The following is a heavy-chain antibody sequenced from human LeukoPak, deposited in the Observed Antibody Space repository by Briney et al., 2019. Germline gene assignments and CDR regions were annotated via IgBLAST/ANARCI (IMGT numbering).Heavy chain of an antibody. D-gene: IGHD4-23*01. J-gene: IGHJ6*02. V-gene: IGHV3-33*08. CDR2: IWYDGSNK. Sequence: GGSLRLSCAASGFTFSSYSMNWVRQAPGKGLEWVAVIWYDGSNKYYADSVKGRFTISRDNSKNTLYLQMNSLRAEDTAVYYCARDSTVVTAIYYYYYYGMDVWGQGTTVTVSS. CDR1: GFTFSSYS. CDR3: ARDSTVVTAIYYYYYYGMDV.